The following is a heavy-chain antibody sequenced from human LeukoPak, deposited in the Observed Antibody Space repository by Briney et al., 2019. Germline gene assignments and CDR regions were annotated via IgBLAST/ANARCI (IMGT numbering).Heavy chain of an antibody. D-gene: IGHD3-22*01. CDR2: INHSGST. Sequence: PSETLSLTCAVYGGSFSGYYWSWIRQPPGKGLEWIGEINHSGSTNYNPSLKSRVTISVDTSKNQFSLKLSSVTAADTAVYYCARVLTNYYYDSSGYYDWGQGTLVTVSS. V-gene: IGHV4-34*01. CDR3: ARVLTNYYYDSSGYYD. J-gene: IGHJ4*02. CDR1: GGSFSGYY.